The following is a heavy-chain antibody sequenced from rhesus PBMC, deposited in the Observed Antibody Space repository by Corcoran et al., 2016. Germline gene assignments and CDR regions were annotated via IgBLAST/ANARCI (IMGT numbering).Heavy chain of an antibody. CDR2: INGSGSRT. CDR1: GGSIVSSY. J-gene: IGHJ3*01. D-gene: IGHD4-23*01. CDR3: ASVTVTDAFDF. V-gene: IGHV4-169*02. Sequence: QLQLQESGPGLVPPSETLSVPCAVSGGSIVSSYWSWFRPAPGEGLGWIGYINGSGSRTNYNPSLQSRVTLSVDTSKNQLSLKLRSVTAADTAVYYWASVTVTDAFDFWGQGLRVTVSS.